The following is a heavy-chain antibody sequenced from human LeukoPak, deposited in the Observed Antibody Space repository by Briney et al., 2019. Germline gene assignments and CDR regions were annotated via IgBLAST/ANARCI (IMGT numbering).Heavy chain of an antibody. CDR3: ARDTSPSDYGEFDY. D-gene: IGHD4-17*01. CDR1: GYSISSGYY. Sequence: SETLSLTCTVSGYSISSGYYWGWIRQPPGKGLEWIGSIYHSGSTYYNPSLKSRVTISVDTSKNQFSLKLSSVTAADTAVYYCARDTSPSDYGEFDYWGQGTLVTVSS. CDR2: IYHSGST. V-gene: IGHV4-38-2*02. J-gene: IGHJ4*02.